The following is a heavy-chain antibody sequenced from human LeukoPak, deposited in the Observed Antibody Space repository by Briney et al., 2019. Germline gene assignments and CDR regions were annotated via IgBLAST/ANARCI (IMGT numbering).Heavy chain of an antibody. CDR2: IYYSGST. Sequence: SETLSLTCTVSGGSLSSYYWSWIRQPPGKGLEWIGYIYYSGSTNYNPSLKSRVTISVDTSKNQFSLKLSSVTAADTAVYYCARNVGSGTLDYWGQGTLVTVSS. V-gene: IGHV4-59*01. D-gene: IGHD6-13*01. CDR1: GGSLSSYY. CDR3: ARNVGSGTLDY. J-gene: IGHJ4*02.